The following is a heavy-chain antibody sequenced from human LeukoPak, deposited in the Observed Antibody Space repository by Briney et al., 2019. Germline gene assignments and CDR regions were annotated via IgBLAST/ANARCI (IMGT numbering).Heavy chain of an antibody. CDR2: ISGSGGST. D-gene: IGHD5-24*01. CDR3: ARDPAGRDGYKGFDY. V-gene: IGHV3-23*01. J-gene: IGHJ4*02. CDR1: GFTFSTYA. Sequence: GGSLRLSCAASGFTFSTYAMTWVRQAPGKGLEWVSGISGSGGSTYYADSVKGRFTISRDNSKNTLYLQMNSLRAEDTAVYYCARDPAGRDGYKGFDYWGQGTLVTVSS.